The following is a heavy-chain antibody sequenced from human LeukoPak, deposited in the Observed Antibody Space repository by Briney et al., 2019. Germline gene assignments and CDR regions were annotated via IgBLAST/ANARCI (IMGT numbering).Heavy chain of an antibody. CDR3: AKDAVRATPNWFDP. CDR2: ISSSGSTI. CDR1: GFTFSDYY. D-gene: IGHD5-24*01. J-gene: IGHJ5*02. Sequence: PGGSLRLSCAASGFTFSDYYMSWIRQAPGKGLEWVSYISSSGSTIYYADSVKGRFTISRDNAKNSLYLQMNSLRAEDTAVYYCAKDAVRATPNWFDPWGQGTLVTVSS. V-gene: IGHV3-11*01.